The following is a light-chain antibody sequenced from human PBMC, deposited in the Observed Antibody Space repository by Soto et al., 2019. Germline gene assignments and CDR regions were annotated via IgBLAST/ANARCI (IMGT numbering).Light chain of an antibody. Sequence: QSVLTQPPSASGTPGQRVTISCSGTNSNIGSNFVYWYQHLPGTTPKLLVFSYNQRPSGVPDRFSGSKSGSSASLAISGLRSEDEADYYCQSHEGSLTVIFGGGTKLTVL. J-gene: IGLJ2*01. CDR1: NSNIGSNF. V-gene: IGLV1-47*02. CDR3: QSHEGSLTVI. CDR2: SYN.